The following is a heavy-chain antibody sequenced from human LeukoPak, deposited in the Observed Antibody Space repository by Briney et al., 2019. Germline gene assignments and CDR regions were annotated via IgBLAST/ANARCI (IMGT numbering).Heavy chain of an antibody. CDR1: GGSISSYY. CDR2: IYTSGST. Sequence: SETLSLTCTVSGGSISSYYWSWIRQPPGKGLEWIGYIYTSGSTNYNPSLKSRVTISVDTSKNQFSLKLSSVTAADTAVYYCARSKNMVGATGWGQGTLVTVSS. D-gene: IGHD1-26*01. V-gene: IGHV4-4*09. CDR3: ARSKNMVGATG. J-gene: IGHJ4*02.